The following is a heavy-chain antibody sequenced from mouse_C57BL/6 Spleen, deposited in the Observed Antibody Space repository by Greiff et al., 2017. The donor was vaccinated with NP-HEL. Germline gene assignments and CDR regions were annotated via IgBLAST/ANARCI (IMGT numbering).Heavy chain of an antibody. J-gene: IGHJ3*01. CDR2: INPNNGGT. V-gene: IGHV1-26*01. Sequence: EVQLQQSGPELVKPGASVKISCKASGYTFTDYYMNWVKQSHGKSLEWIGDINPNNGGTSYNQKFKGKATLTVDKSSSTAYMELRSLTSEDSAVYSCVRGGYGSSSWFAYWGQGTLVTVSA. D-gene: IGHD1-1*01. CDR1: GYTFTDYY. CDR3: VRGGYGSSSWFAY.